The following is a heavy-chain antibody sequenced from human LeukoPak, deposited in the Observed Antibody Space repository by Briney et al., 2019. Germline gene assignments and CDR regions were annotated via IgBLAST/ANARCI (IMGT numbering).Heavy chain of an antibody. CDR3: TRGSDY. J-gene: IGHJ4*02. Sequence: GGSLRLSCTASGFTFGDYAMSWVRQAPGKGLEWVGFIRSKAYDGTTEYAASVKGRFTISRDDSKSIAYLQMNSLKTEDTAVYYCTRGSDYWGQGTLVTVSS. V-gene: IGHV3-49*04. CDR2: IRSKAYDGTT. CDR1: GFTFGDYA.